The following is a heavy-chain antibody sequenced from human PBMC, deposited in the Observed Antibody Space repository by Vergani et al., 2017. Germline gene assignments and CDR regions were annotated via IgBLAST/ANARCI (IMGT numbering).Heavy chain of an antibody. CDR1: GFTVSSNY. J-gene: IGHJ6*02. D-gene: IGHD4-17*01. CDR3: ARAPDYGDYRGYGMDV. Sequence: EVQLVESGGGLIQPGGSLRLSCAASGFTVSSNYMSWVRQAPGKGLEWVSVIYSGGSTYYADSVKGRFTISRDNSKNTLYLQMNSLRAEDTAVYYCARAPDYGDYRGYGMDVWGQGTTVTVSS. V-gene: IGHV3-53*01. CDR2: IYSGGST.